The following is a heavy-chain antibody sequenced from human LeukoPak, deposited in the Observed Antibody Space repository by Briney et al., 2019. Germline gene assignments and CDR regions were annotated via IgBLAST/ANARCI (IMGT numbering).Heavy chain of an antibody. CDR2: ISWNSGSI. J-gene: IGHJ6*02. V-gene: IGHV3-9*01. Sequence: GGSLRLSCAASGFTFDDYAMHWVRQAPGKGLEWVSGISWNSGSIGYADSVKGRFTISRDNAKNSLYLQMNSLRAEDTALYYCXXXXXXXXNVLYYYYGMDVWGQGTTVTVSS. CDR3: XXXXXXXXNVLYYYYGMDV. D-gene: IGHD2-8*01. CDR1: GFTFDDYA.